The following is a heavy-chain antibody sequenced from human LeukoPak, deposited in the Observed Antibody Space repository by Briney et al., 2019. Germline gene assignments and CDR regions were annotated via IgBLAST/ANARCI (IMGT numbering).Heavy chain of an antibody. CDR3: ARQLVVGGGDAFDV. V-gene: IGHV3-48*03. CDR2: ISSSGSTI. J-gene: IGHJ3*01. D-gene: IGHD3-22*01. Sequence: GGSLRLSCAASGFTFSSYEMNWVRQAPGKGLEWVSYISSSGSTIYYADSVKGRFTISRDNAKNLLYLQMNSLRAEDTAVYYCARQLVVGGGDAFDVWGQGTMLAVSS. CDR1: GFTFSSYE.